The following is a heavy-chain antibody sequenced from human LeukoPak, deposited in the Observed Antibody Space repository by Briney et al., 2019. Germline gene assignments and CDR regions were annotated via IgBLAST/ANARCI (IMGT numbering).Heavy chain of an antibody. D-gene: IGHD3-10*01. J-gene: IGHJ5*02. CDR3: AKSGSGTFRPFS. V-gene: IGHV3-23*01. CDR1: GFTFSSYA. Sequence: GGSLRLSCAASGFTFSSYAMSWVRQAPGKGLEWVSLISGSGYGTYYADSVKGRFTISRDDSNNMLSLQMNGLRADDTALYYCAKSGSGTFRPFSWGQGTLVTVSS. CDR2: ISGSGYGT.